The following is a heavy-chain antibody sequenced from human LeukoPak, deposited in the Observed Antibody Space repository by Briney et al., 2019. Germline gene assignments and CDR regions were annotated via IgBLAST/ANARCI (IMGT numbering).Heavy chain of an antibody. V-gene: IGHV1-69*05. CDR3: ARLFGYRSSTSCSDAFDI. CDR2: IIPIFGTA. CDR1: GGTFSSYA. D-gene: IGHD2-2*03. J-gene: IGHJ3*02. Sequence: ASVKVSCKASGGTFSSYAISWVRQAPGQGLEWMGGIIPIFGTANYAQKFQGRVTITTDESTSTAYMELSSLRSEDTAVYYCARLFGYRSSTSCSDAFDIWGQGTMVTVYS.